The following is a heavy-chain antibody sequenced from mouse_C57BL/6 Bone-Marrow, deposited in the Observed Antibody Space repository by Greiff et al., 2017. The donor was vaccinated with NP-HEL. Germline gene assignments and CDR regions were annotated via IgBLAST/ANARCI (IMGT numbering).Heavy chain of an antibody. J-gene: IGHJ2*01. Sequence: VKLQESGAELVRPGTSVKVSCKASGYAFTNYLIEWVKQRPGQGLEWIGVINPGSGGTNYNEKFKGKATLTADKSSSTAYMQLSSLTSEDSAVYCCARSFYGSSPCYFDYWGQGTTLTVSS. V-gene: IGHV1-54*01. CDR1: GYAFTNYL. CDR3: ARSFYGSSPCYFDY. CDR2: INPGSGGT. D-gene: IGHD1-1*01.